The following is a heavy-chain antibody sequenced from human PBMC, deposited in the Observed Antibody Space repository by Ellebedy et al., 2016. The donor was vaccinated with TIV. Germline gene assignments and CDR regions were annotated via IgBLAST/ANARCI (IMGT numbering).Heavy chain of an antibody. Sequence: GESLKISCAASGFTFTSHGMHWVRQAPGKGLECVALIWNDGSTKYYVDSVTGRFTVSRDNSKNILYLQMSSLGAEDTAMYYCARGYGGTSAYWYFDLWGRGTLVTVSS. V-gene: IGHV3-33*01. CDR1: GFTFTSHG. CDR2: IWNDGSTK. J-gene: IGHJ2*01. D-gene: IGHD4-23*01. CDR3: ARGYGGTSAYWYFDL.